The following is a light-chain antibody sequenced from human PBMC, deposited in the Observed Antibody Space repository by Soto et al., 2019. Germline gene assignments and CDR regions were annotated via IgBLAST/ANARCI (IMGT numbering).Light chain of an antibody. CDR2: AAS. V-gene: IGKV1-39*01. CDR3: KQSYSTPRT. CDR1: QSISNY. Sequence: DIQITQSPSSLSASVGDRVTITFRSSQSISNYLNWYQQKPEKAPQLLIYAASSLKSGVPSRFSGSGSGTDFTLTISSLQAEDFATYYCKQSYSTPRTFGKGTKVDIK. J-gene: IGKJ1*01.